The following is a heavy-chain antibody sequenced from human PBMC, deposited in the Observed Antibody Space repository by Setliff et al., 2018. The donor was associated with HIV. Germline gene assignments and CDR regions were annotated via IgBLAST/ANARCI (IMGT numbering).Heavy chain of an antibody. Sequence: SETLSLTCTVAGGSIRSGSYYWSWIRQHPGKGLEWIGYIYYSGSTYYNPSLKSRVTISLDTSKKQFSLKLSSVTAADTAVYYCARNTPGIVPRRVGFDPWGQGTLVTVSS. J-gene: IGHJ5*02. V-gene: IGHV4-31*03. CDR3: ARNTPGIVPRRVGFDP. D-gene: IGHD1-26*01. CDR1: GGSIRSGSYY. CDR2: IYYSGST.